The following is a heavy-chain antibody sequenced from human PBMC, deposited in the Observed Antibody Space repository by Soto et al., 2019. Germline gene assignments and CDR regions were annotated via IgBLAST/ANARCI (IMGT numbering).Heavy chain of an antibody. CDR1: GYTFTNYW. D-gene: IGHD2-21*01. CDR2: ISPSDSET. Sequence: PEESVKISCKASGYTFTNYWIVWVLQLPGAGLEWMGMISPSDSETRYSPSFRGHVTISVDKSISTAYLQWSSLKASDTANYFCAGHSPIIYPIFALDCWGQGTPVTGSS. V-gene: IGHV5-51*01. CDR3: AGHSPIIYPIFALDC. J-gene: IGHJ4*03.